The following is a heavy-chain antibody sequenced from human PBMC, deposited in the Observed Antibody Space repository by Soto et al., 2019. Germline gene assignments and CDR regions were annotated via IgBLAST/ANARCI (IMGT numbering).Heavy chain of an antibody. CDR2: INHSGST. V-gene: IGHV4-34*01. D-gene: IGHD3-22*01. CDR1: GGSFSGYY. Sequence: SETLSLTCAVYGGSFSGYYWSWIRQPPGKGLEWIGEINHSGSTNYNPSLKSRVTISVDTSKNQFSLRLSYVTAADTAVYYCARGLVTTTMTIVVYDYWGQGSLVTVSS. J-gene: IGHJ4*02. CDR3: ARGLVTTTMTIVVYDY.